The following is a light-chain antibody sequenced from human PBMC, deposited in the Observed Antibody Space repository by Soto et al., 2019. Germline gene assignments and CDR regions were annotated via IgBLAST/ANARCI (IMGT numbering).Light chain of an antibody. CDR3: TSYVGNDIWV. V-gene: IGLV2-8*01. CDR1: SSDVGAYKY. J-gene: IGLJ3*02. Sequence: QSALTQPPSASGSPGQSVTISCTGTSSDVGAYKYVSWYQQYPGKAPKPMIYEVTKRPSGVPDRFSGSKSGNTASLTVSGLHAEDEADYYCTSYVGNDIWVFGGGTKLTVL. CDR2: EVT.